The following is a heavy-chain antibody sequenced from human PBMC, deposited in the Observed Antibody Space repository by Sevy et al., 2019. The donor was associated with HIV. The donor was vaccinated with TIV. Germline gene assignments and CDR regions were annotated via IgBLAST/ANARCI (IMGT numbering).Heavy chain of an antibody. CDR2: INESGIT. CDR1: DGSFSGYY. V-gene: IGHV4-34*01. J-gene: IGHJ5*02. Sequence: SETLSLTCAVHDGSFSGYYWNWIRQLPGKGLEWIGEINESGITYYNPSLKSLVTISVDTSKKQFSLKLNSVTAVDSAVYFCARSPPVVVVPGAPSWFDPGGQGTLVTVSS. D-gene: IGHD2-2*01. CDR3: ARSPPVVVVPGAPSWFDP.